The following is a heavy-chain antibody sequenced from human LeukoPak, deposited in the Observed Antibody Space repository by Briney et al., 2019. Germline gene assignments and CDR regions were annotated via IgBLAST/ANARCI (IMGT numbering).Heavy chain of an antibody. CDR1: GGSISSSNW. CDR2: IYHSGST. V-gene: IGHV4-4*02. J-gene: IGHJ3*02. D-gene: IGHD6-13*01. Sequence: PSDTLSLTCAVSGGSISSSNWWRWVRPPPRKGLEWIGEIYHSGSTNYKPSLKSRVTISVDKSKNQFSLKLSSVTAADTAVYYCAREAKSIAAAGGAFDIWGQGTMVTVSS. CDR3: AREAKSIAAAGGAFDI.